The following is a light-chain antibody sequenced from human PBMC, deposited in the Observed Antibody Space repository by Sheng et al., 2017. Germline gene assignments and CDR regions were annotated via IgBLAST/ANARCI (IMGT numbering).Light chain of an antibody. V-gene: IGKV3-15*01. CDR2: GAS. J-gene: IGKJ1*01. CDR1: QSISSN. CDR3: QQYNNRPPWT. Sequence: EIVMTQSPATLSVSPGDTVTLSCRASQSISSNLAWYQQKPGQAPRLLIYGASTRATGIPARVSGSGSGTEFTLTISSLQSEDFAVYYCQQYNNRPPWTFGQGTKVEIK.